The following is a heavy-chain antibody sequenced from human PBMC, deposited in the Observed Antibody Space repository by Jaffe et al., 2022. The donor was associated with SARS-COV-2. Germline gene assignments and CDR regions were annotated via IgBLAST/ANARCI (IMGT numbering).Heavy chain of an antibody. CDR2: ISSSGSYI. CDR3: VRVQDSSPNEAADY. CDR1: GFTFSSYS. Sequence: EVQLVESGGGLVKPGGSLRLSCAASGFTFSSYSMNWVRQAPGKGLEWVSSISSSGSYIYYADPAKGRFTISRDNAKNSLYLQMNSLRAEDTAVYYCVRVQDSSPNEAADYWGQGILVIVSS. D-gene: IGHD3-22*01. V-gene: IGHV3-21*01. J-gene: IGHJ4*02.